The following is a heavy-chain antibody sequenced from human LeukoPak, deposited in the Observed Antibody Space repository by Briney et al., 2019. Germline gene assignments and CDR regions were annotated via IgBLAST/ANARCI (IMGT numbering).Heavy chain of an antibody. J-gene: IGHJ4*02. D-gene: IGHD2-2*01. CDR2: INMGGSNI. Sequence: GGSLRLSCAASGFTFSSDWMHWVRQAPGEGLVWVSRINMGGSNIGYADSVKGRFTISRDNAKSTLYLQMNSLRAEDTAVYYCAPESAPAGLGYWGQGTLVTVSS. CDR1: GFTFSSDW. V-gene: IGHV3-74*01. CDR3: APESAPAGLGY.